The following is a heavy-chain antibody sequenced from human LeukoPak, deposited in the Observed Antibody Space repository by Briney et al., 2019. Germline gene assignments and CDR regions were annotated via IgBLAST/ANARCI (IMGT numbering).Heavy chain of an antibody. D-gene: IGHD6-19*01. J-gene: IGHJ4*02. Sequence: GGSLRFSCVASGFTFNSYVMYWVRQAPGKGLEWVSGIFGSGGSSHYADSVKGRFTISRDNSKNTVYLQMNSLRPEDTAVYYCAKTTTGYSSGRYPGWPVDYWGQGTLVTVSS. CDR3: AKTTTGYSSGRYPGWPVDY. CDR1: GFTFNSYV. CDR2: IFGSGGSS. V-gene: IGHV3-23*01.